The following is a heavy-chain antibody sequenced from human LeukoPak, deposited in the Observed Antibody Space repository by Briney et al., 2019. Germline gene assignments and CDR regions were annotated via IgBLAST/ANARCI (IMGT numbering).Heavy chain of an antibody. V-gene: IGHV4-31*03. J-gene: IGHJ6*02. D-gene: IGHD2-8*01. CDR3: ARSKGCTNGVCSYAYYYGMDV. CDR1: GGSISNTNYY. CDR2: IYYSGST. Sequence: SETLSLTCTVSGGSISNTNYYWAWIRQHPGKGLEWIGYIYYSGSTYYNPSPKSRVTISVDTSKNQFSLKLSSVTAADTAVYYCARSKGCTNGVCSYAYYYGMDVWGQGTTVTVSS.